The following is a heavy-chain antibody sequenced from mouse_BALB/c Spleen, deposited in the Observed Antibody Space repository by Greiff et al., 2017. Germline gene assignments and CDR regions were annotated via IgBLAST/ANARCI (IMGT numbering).Heavy chain of an antibody. V-gene: IGHV1-54*01. J-gene: IGHJ2*01. Sequence: QVQLKQSGAELVRPGTSVKVSCKASGYAFTNYLIEWVKQRPGQGLEWIGVINPGSGGTNYNEKFKGKATLTADKSSSTAYMQLSSLTSDDSAVYFCARSEELANWDPYCDYWGQGTTLTVSS. CDR3: ARSEELANWDPYCDY. D-gene: IGHD4-1*01. CDR1: GYAFTNYL. CDR2: INPGSGGT.